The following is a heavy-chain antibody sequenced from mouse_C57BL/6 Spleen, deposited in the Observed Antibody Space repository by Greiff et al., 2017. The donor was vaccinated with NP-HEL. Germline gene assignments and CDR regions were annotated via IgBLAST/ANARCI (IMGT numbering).Heavy chain of an antibody. J-gene: IGHJ2*01. CDR1: GYTFTSYW. V-gene: IGHV1-52*01. Sequence: VQLQQPGAELVRPGSSVKLSCKASGYTFTSYWMHWVKQRPIQGLEWIGNIDPSDSETHYNQKFKDKATLTVDKSSSTAYMQLSSLTSEDSAVYYCARSPITTVVPTMDFDYWGQGTTLTVSS. CDR3: ARSPITTVVPTMDFDY. D-gene: IGHD1-1*01. CDR2: IDPSDSET.